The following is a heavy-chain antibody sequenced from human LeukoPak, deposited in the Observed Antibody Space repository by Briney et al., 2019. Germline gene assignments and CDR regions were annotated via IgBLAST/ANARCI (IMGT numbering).Heavy chain of an antibody. D-gene: IGHD2-2*01. J-gene: IGHJ6*03. Sequence: PGGSLRLSCAASGFTFSSYGMNWVRQAPGKGLEWVSSISSSSSYIYYADSVKGRFTISRDNAKNSLYLQMNSLRAEDKAVYYCARDYLGYCSSTSCYYYYYMDVWGKGTTVTVSS. CDR2: ISSSSSYI. CDR1: GFTFSSYG. CDR3: ARDYLGYCSSTSCYYYYYMDV. V-gene: IGHV3-21*01.